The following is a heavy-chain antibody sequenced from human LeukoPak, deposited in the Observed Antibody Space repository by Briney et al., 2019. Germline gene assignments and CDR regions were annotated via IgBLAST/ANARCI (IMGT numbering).Heavy chain of an antibody. J-gene: IGHJ4*02. Sequence: GSSVKVSCKASGGTFSSYAISWVRQAPGQGLEWMGGIIPIFGTANYAQKFQGRVTITADESTSTAYMELSSLRSEDTAVYYCARGYCSSTSCYQAVYYFDYWGQGTLVTVSS. V-gene: IGHV1-69*01. D-gene: IGHD2-2*01. CDR2: IIPIFGTA. CDR1: GGTFSSYA. CDR3: ARGYCSSTSCYQAVYYFDY.